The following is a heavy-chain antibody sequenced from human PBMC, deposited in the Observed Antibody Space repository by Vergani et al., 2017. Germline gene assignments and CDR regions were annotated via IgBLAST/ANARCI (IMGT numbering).Heavy chain of an antibody. CDR3: AREERSNTSPVGGD. J-gene: IGHJ4*02. D-gene: IGHD2-21*02. CDR1: GFTFSNSA. V-gene: IGHV3-23*01. Sequence: EVHLLESGGGQVEAGGSLRLSCVASGFTFSNSAMSWVRQTSGKGLEWVSAISGHGDRTYYADSVKGRFTISRDNSKNTVYLQMNSLKAEDRATYYCAREERSNTSPVGGDGGQGTLVTV. CDR2: ISGHGDRT.